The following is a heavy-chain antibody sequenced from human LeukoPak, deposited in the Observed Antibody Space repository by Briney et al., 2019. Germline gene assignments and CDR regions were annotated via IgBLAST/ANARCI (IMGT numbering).Heavy chain of an antibody. V-gene: IGHV1-18*01. CDR1: GYTFTSYG. Sequence: ASVKVSCKASGYTFTSYGISWVRQAPGQGLEWMGWISAYNGNTNYAQKLQGRVTMTTDTSTSTAYMELRSLRSDDTAVYYCARVAGGMITFDYFDYWGQGTLVTVSS. J-gene: IGHJ4*02. D-gene: IGHD3-16*01. CDR3: ARVAGGMITFDYFDY. CDR2: ISAYNGNT.